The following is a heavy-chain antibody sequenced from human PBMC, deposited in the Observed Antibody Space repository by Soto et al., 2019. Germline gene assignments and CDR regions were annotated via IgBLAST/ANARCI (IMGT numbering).Heavy chain of an antibody. D-gene: IGHD6-13*01. V-gene: IGHV3-30*18. CDR2: ISYDGSNK. Sequence: GGSLRRSGAASGFTFSSYGMHWVRQAPGKGLEWVAVISYDGSNKYYADSAKGRFTISRDNSKNTLYLQMNSLRAEDTAVYYCAKPPYPRIALFWSDPWAQGTLVTVSS. CDR1: GFTFSSYG. CDR3: AKPPYPRIALFWSDP. J-gene: IGHJ5*02.